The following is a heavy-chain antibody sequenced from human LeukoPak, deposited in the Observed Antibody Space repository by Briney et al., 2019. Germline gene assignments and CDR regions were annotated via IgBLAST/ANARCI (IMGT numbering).Heavy chain of an antibody. CDR1: GFTVHNLY. Sequence: GSLGLSCAAPGFTVHNLYMNRVRQAPGKGLEWVLVMYSGGDIYYADSVKGRFTISRHNSKNTLYLQMNSLRAEDTAVYYCARRIAAAGDEFDYWGQGTLVTVSS. CDR2: MYSGGDI. V-gene: IGHV3-53*04. CDR3: ARRIAAAGDEFDY. J-gene: IGHJ4*02. D-gene: IGHD6-13*01.